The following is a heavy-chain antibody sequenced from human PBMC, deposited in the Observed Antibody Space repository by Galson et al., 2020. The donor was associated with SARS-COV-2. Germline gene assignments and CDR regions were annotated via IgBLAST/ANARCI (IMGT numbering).Heavy chain of an antibody. CDR2: INSDGNNT. D-gene: IGHD1-26*01. J-gene: IGHJ4*02. Sequence: RINSDGNNTSYADSVKGRFTISRDNAKNTLYLQINSLRAEDTAVYYCTATRAYWGQGTLVTVSS. V-gene: IGHV3-74*01. CDR3: TATRAY.